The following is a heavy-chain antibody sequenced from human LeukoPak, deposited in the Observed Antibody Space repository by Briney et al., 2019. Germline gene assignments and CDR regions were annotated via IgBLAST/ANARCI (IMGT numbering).Heavy chain of an antibody. J-gene: IGHJ3*02. CDR2: IRYDGTNQ. CDR3: AREVPDAFDI. V-gene: IGHV3-30*02. CDR1: GFTYSTYG. Sequence: PGGSLRLSCVASGFTYSTYGMHWVRQAPGKGLEWVSFIRYDGTNQYYADSVKGRFTISRDDSKITLYLQMNSLRAEDTAVYYCAREVPDAFDIWGQGTMVTVSS.